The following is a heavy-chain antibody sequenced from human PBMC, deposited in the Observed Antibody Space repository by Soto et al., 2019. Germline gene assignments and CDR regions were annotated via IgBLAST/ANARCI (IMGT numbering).Heavy chain of an antibody. CDR1: GHSVSINDAT. Sequence: QVQLQQSGPGLVKPSQTLSLTCAISGHSVSINDATCDWIRPSPSRRLEWLGRTYYSSKWQSDYAVSVKRRISINPDPSNNQLSLQLNSVTPDDTAVYYCARLIGNSWLDSWGQGTLVTVSS. J-gene: IGHJ5*01. CDR3: ARLIGNSWLDS. V-gene: IGHV6-1*01. CDR2: TYYSSKWQS. D-gene: IGHD3-16*01.